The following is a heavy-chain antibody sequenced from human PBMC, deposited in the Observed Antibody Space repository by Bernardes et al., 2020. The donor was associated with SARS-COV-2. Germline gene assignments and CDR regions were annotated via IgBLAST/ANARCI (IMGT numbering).Heavy chain of an antibody. CDR3: ARDLTRGGFDFWSGYLSGGDTYYFDY. Sequence: SETLSLTCTVSGGSISSYYWSWIRQPAGKGLEWIGRIYTSGSTNYNPSLKSRVTMSVDTSKNQFSLKLSSVTAADTAVYYCARDLTRGGFDFWSGYLSGGDTYYFDYWGQGTLVTVAS. V-gene: IGHV4-4*07. CDR1: GGSISSYY. D-gene: IGHD3-3*01. J-gene: IGHJ4*02. CDR2: IYTSGST.